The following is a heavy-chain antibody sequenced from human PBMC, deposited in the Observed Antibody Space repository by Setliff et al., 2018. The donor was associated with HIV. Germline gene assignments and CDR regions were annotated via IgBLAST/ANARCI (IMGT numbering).Heavy chain of an antibody. V-gene: IGHV1-18*01. J-gene: IGHJ1*01. Sequence: ASVKVSCKASGYTFTSYGISWVRQAPGQGLEWMGWISAYNGNTNYAQKLQGRVTMTTDTSTSTAYMELRSLRSDDTAVYYCARVVVREVTFIAEYFQHWGQGTLVTVSS. CDR3: ARVVVREVTFIAEYFQH. CDR1: GYTFTSYG. CDR2: ISAYNGNT. D-gene: IGHD3-10*01.